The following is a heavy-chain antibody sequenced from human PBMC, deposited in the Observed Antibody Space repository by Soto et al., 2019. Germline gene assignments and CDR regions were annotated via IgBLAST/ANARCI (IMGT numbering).Heavy chain of an antibody. CDR3: AKDQYSTWLPNAFDI. V-gene: IGHV3-30*18. CDR2: ISYDGSNK. J-gene: IGHJ3*02. D-gene: IGHD6-6*01. Sequence: GGSLRLSCAASGFTFSSYGMHWVRQAPGKGLEWVAVISYDGSNKYYADSVKGRFTISRDNSKNTLYLQMNSLRAEDTAVYYCAKDQYSTWLPNAFDIWGQGTMVTVSS. CDR1: GFTFSSYG.